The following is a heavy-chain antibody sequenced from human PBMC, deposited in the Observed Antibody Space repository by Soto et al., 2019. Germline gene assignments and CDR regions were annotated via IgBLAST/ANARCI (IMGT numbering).Heavy chain of an antibody. CDR2: IVVGSGNT. CDR3: AAVPGDFDC. J-gene: IGHJ4*02. D-gene: IGHD1-1*01. V-gene: IGHV1-58*02. CDR1: GFTFPSSA. Sequence: GASVKVSCKASGFTFPSSAMQWVRQARGQRLEWIGWIVVGSGNTNYAQKFKERVTITRDMSTTTAYMELSSLTSEDTAVYYCAAVPGDFDCWGQGTLVTVSS.